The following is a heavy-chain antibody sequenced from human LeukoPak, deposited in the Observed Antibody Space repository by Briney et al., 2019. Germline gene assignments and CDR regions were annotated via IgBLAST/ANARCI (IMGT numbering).Heavy chain of an antibody. CDR1: GTSLSSYY. V-gene: IGHV4-4*09. D-gene: IGHD6-13*01. CDR3: ARGHSSSWSSFDY. Sequence: SETLSLTCAVSGTSLSSYYWSWIRQPPGKGLEWIGYIYNNGRTYYNPSLKSRVTISVDTSKNLFSLKVSSVTAADAAVYYCARGHSSSWSSFDYWGQGILVTVSS. CDR2: IYNNGRT. J-gene: IGHJ4*02.